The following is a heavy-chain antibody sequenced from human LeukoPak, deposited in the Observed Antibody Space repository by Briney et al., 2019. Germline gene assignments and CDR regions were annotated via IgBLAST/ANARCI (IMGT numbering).Heavy chain of an antibody. D-gene: IGHD2-2*01. V-gene: IGHV3-48*04. CDR1: GFTFRSYG. CDR2: ISSSGDIT. J-gene: IGHJ6*03. CDR3: ARGKRYCSSTSCWYMDV. Sequence: GGSLRLSCAASGFTFRSYGMSWVRQALGQGLEWVSSISSSGDITYYADSVKGRFTISRDNAKNSLYLQMNSLRAEDTAVYYCARGKRYCSSTSCWYMDVWGKGTTVTISS.